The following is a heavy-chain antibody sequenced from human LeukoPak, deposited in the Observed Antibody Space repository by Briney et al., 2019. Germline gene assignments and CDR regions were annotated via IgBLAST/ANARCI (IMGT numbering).Heavy chain of an antibody. D-gene: IGHD3-10*02. J-gene: IGHJ6*02. V-gene: IGHV1-18*01. Sequence: GASVKVSCKASGYTFTNYGVSWVRQAPGQGLEWMGWINGYNGKTNYSQKFQDRVTMTTDTSTTTVYMELRSLRSDDTAIYYCARDKGVRDYGELFYYGMDVWGQGTTVTVSS. CDR2: INGYNGKT. CDR3: ARDKGVRDYGELFYYGMDV. CDR1: GYTFTNYG.